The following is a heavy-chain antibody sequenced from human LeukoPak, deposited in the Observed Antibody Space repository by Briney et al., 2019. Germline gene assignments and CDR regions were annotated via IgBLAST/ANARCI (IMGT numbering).Heavy chain of an antibody. CDR2: IKTDGSTT. CDR1: GFTFSSYW. V-gene: IGHV3-74*01. J-gene: IGHJ4*02. D-gene: IGHD5-24*01. Sequence: QPGGSLRLSCAASGFTFSSYWMHWVRQTPGEGLLWVSRIKTDGSTTRYADSVKGRFTISRDNAKNTLYLQMNSLRAEDTAVYYCTRDKGRHESNQISNIFDYWGQGTLVTVSS. CDR3: TRDKGRHESNQISNIFDY.